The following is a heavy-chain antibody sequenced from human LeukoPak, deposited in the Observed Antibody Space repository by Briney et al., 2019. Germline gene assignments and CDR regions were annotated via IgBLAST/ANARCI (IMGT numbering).Heavy chain of an antibody. Sequence: GGSLRLSCAASGFTFDDYAMHWVRQAPGKGLEWVSGISWNSGSIGYADSVKGRFTISRDNAKNSLYLQMNSLRAEDTAVYYCARDQAGWPYYYYYGLDVWGQGTTVTVSS. CDR1: GFTFDDYA. J-gene: IGHJ6*02. CDR3: ARDQAGWPYYYYYGLDV. V-gene: IGHV3-9*01. D-gene: IGHD6-19*01. CDR2: ISWNSGSI.